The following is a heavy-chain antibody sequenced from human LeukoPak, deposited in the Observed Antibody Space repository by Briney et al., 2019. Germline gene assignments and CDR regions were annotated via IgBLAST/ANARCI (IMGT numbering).Heavy chain of an antibody. D-gene: IGHD4-17*01. CDR2: ISGSGDLT. J-gene: IGHJ2*01. Sequence: GGSLRLSCAASGFTFSSDAMSWVRQAPGKGLEWVSAISGSGDLTYFADSVKGRFTISRDNSKNSVYLLLNSLTPEDTAVYYCARDLRAGGTWSYGVYFDLWGRGTLVPVSS. V-gene: IGHV3-23*01. CDR1: GFTFSSDA. CDR3: ARDLRAGGTWSYGVYFDL.